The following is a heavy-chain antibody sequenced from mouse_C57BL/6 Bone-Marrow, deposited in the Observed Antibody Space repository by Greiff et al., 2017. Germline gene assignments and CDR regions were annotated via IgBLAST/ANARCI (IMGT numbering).Heavy chain of an antibody. CDR3: ARDGNRYWYFDV. V-gene: IGHV1-4*01. CDR2: INPSSGYT. J-gene: IGHJ1*03. D-gene: IGHD1-1*01. Sequence: QVQLKQSGAELARPGASVTMSCTASGYTFTSYTMHWVKQRPGQGLEWIGYINPSSGYTKYNQKFKDKATLTEYKSSSSAYMQLSSLTSEASAVYYCARDGNRYWYFDVWGTGTTVTVSA. CDR1: GYTFTSYT.